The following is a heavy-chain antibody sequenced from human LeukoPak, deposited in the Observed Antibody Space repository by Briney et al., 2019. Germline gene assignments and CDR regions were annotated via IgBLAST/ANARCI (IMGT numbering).Heavy chain of an antibody. D-gene: IGHD5-24*01. J-gene: IGHJ2*01. Sequence: SETLSLTCAVSGVSISSSNWWSWVRQPPGKGLEWIGEIYHSGSTNYNPSLKSRVTISVDTSKNQFSLKLSSVTAADTAVYYCARGLGDGYTNWYFDLWGRGTLVTVSS. CDR3: ARGLGDGYTNWYFDL. CDR2: IYHSGST. CDR1: GVSISSSNW. V-gene: IGHV4-4*02.